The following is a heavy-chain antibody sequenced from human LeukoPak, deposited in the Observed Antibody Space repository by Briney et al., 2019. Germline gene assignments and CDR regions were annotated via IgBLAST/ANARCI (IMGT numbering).Heavy chain of an antibody. CDR1: GFTFSSYA. J-gene: IGHJ4*02. CDR3: AKGRAGGKGRHLSSGWYYFDY. CDR2: ISGSGGST. D-gene: IGHD6-19*01. Sequence: GGSLRLSCAASGFTFSSYAMSWVRQAPGKGLEWVSAISGSGGSTYYADSVKGRFTISRDNSKNTLYLQMNSLRAEDTAVYYCAKGRAGGKGRHLSSGWYYFDYWGQGTLVTVSS. V-gene: IGHV3-23*01.